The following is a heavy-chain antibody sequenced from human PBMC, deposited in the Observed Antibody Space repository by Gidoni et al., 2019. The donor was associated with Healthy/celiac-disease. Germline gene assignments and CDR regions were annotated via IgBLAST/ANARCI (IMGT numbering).Heavy chain of an antibody. Sequence: EVQLVESGGGLVQPGRSLRLSCAASGFTFDDYAMHWVRQAPGKGLGWVSGISWNSGSIGYADSVKGRFTISRDNAKNSLYLQMNSLRAEDTALYYCAKDNRGGGYPFDYWGQGTLVTVSS. CDR1: GFTFDDYA. CDR3: AKDNRGGGYPFDY. J-gene: IGHJ4*02. V-gene: IGHV3-9*01. D-gene: IGHD1-26*01. CDR2: ISWNSGSI.